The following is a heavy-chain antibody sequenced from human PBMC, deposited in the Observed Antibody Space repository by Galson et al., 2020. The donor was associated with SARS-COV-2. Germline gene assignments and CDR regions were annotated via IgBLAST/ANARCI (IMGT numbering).Heavy chain of an antibody. Sequence: GGSLRLSCAASGFTFDDYAMHWVRQAPGKGLEWVSGISWNSGSIGYADSVKGRFTISRDNAKNSLYLQMNSLRAEDTALCYCAKDSYYYDSSGYYTQWRGYFDYWGQGTLVTVSS. CDR1: GFTFDDYA. D-gene: IGHD3-22*01. V-gene: IGHV3-9*01. CDR3: AKDSYYYDSSGYYTQWRGYFDY. J-gene: IGHJ4*02. CDR2: ISWNSGSI.